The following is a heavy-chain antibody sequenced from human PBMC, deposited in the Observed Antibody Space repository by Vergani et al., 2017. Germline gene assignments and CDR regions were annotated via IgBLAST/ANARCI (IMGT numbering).Heavy chain of an antibody. J-gene: IGHJ3*02. CDR3: SRDMAARPQDDAFDI. CDR2: ISYDGTDR. V-gene: IGHV3-30*04. D-gene: IGHD6-6*01. CDR1: GFTFSSYA. Sequence: QVLLVESGGGVVQPGRSLRLPCAASGFTFSSYAIPWARQAPGKGLGWVAVISYDGTDRNYADSVKGQFTITRDNSKTTLYLQMNSLRAEDTAVYYCSRDMAARPQDDAFDIWGQGTMVTVSS.